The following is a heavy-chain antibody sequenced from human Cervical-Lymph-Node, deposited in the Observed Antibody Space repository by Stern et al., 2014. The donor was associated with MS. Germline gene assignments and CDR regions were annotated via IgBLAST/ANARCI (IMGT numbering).Heavy chain of an antibody. CDR1: GGTFNVYA. V-gene: IGHV1-69*01. CDR3: ARDGRHTYNCGLDV. Sequence: VQLVESGAEVKKPGYSVKISCKASGGTFNVYAINWLRQAPGKGLEWMGGIIPIVGTANYAQKFQGRVTITADGSARTSSRQLSSLRSDDTAVYYCARDGRHTYNCGLDVWGQGTTVTVSS. CDR2: IIPIVGTA. J-gene: IGHJ6*02. D-gene: IGHD1-14*01.